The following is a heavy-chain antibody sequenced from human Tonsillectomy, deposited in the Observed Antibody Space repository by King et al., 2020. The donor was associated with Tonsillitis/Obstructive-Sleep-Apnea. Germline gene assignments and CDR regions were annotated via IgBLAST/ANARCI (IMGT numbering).Heavy chain of an antibody. V-gene: IGHV1-2*06. J-gene: IGHJ6*03. D-gene: IGHD4/OR15-4a*01. CDR1: GYTFSGYY. Sequence: VQLVQSGAEVKKPGASVKVSCKASGYTFSGYYIHCVRQAPGQGLEWMGRVNPYSGGTNYAQKFQGRVTMTLDTSISTVYMELSGLRSDDTAVYYCARAKRDPMDVWGNGTTVTVSS. CDR3: ARAKRDPMDV. CDR2: VNPYSGGT.